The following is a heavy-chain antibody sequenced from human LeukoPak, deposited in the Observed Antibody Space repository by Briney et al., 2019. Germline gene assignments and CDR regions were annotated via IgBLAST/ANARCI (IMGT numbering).Heavy chain of an antibody. D-gene: IGHD3-3*01. CDR2: INHSGST. CDR1: GGSFSGYY. V-gene: IGHV4-34*01. CDR3: ARARRRGYDY. Sequence: KASETLSLTCAVYGGSFSGYYWSWIRQPPGKGLEWIGEINHSGSTNYNPSLKSRVTISVDTSKNQFSLKLSSVTAADTAVYYCARARRRGYDYWGQGTLVTVCS. J-gene: IGHJ4*02.